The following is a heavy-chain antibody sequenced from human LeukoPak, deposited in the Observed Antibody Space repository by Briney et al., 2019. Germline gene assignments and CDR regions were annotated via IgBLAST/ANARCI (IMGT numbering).Heavy chain of an antibody. J-gene: IGHJ4*02. CDR2: IYYSGST. Sequence: SETLSLTCTVSGGSISSYYWSWIRQPPGRGLEWIGYIYYSGSTNYNPSLKSRVTISVDTSKNQFSLKLSSVTAADTAVYYCASYFLGYCSSTSCYFVPHYFDYWGQGTLVTVSS. CDR3: ASYFLGYCSSTSCYFVPHYFDY. D-gene: IGHD2-2*01. V-gene: IGHV4-59*01. CDR1: GGSISSYY.